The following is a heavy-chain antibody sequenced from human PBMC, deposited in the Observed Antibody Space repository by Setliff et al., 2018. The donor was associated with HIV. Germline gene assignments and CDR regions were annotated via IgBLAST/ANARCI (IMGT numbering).Heavy chain of an antibody. CDR2: ISSKDGST. V-gene: IGHV3-23*01. J-gene: IGHJ4*02. D-gene: IGHD2-15*01. CDR3: AKSSWWEPRAY. Sequence: PGGSLRLSCAVPGFTLSTFSMSWVRQAPGKGLEWVSAISSKDGSTYYADSVRGRFTISRDNSKNTLYLQMNSLRAEDTAVYYCAKSSWWEPRAYWGQGTLVTVSS. CDR1: GFTLSTFS.